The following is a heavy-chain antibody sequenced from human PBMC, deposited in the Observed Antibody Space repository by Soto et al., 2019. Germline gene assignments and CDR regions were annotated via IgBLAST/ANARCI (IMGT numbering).Heavy chain of an antibody. J-gene: IGHJ6*02. Sequence: QVQLVESGGGVVQPGRSLRLSCAASGFTFSSYGMHWVRQAPGKGLEWVAVISYDGSNKYYADSAKGRFTISRDNSKNTLYLQMNSLRAEDTAVYYCAKDGASYYYYGMDVWGQGTTVTVSS. V-gene: IGHV3-30*18. D-gene: IGHD3-10*01. CDR1: GFTFSSYG. CDR2: ISYDGSNK. CDR3: AKDGASYYYYGMDV.